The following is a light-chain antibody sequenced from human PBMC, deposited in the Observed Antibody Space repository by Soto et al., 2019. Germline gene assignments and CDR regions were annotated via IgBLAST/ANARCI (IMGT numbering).Light chain of an antibody. Sequence: EIVLTQSPATLSLAPGERATLSCRARPSLSSDLAWYQQNPGQAPRLLIYDASNRATGIPARFSGSGSGTDFSLTISGLEPEDFAVYYCQQRRNWPFTFAGGTKVDIK. CDR3: QQRRNWPFT. V-gene: IGKV3-11*01. CDR2: DAS. CDR1: PSLSSD. J-gene: IGKJ4*01.